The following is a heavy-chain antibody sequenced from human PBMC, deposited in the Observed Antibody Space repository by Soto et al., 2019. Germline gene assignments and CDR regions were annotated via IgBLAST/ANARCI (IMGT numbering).Heavy chain of an antibody. V-gene: IGHV3-30-3*01. CDR3: ARDRVNIAARNFDY. D-gene: IGHD6-6*01. J-gene: IGHJ4*02. Sequence: VGSLRLSYAASGFTFSSYAMHWVRQAPGKGLEWVAVISYDGSNKYYADSVKGRFTISRDNSKNTLYLQMNSLRAEDTAVYYCARDRVNIAARNFDYWGPGTLVTVSS. CDR1: GFTFSSYA. CDR2: ISYDGSNK.